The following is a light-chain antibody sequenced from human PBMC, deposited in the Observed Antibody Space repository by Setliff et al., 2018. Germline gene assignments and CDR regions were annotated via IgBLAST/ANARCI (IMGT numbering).Light chain of an antibody. CDR1: SSDIGVYNY. CDR2: DVS. V-gene: IGLV2-14*03. J-gene: IGLJ1*01. CDR3: LSYAGSGTYV. Sequence: QSALTQAASVSGSPGQSITISCTGTSSDIGVYNYVSWYQQHPGKAPKLMIYDVSRRPSGVSNRFSGSKSGNTASLTISGLQAEDEADYYCLSYAGSGTYVFGSGTKVTVL.